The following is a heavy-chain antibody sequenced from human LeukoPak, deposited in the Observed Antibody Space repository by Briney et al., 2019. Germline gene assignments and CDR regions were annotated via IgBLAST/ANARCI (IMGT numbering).Heavy chain of an antibody. V-gene: IGHV3-43*02. D-gene: IGHD5-24*01. Sequence: GGSLRLSCAASGFTFDDYAMPWVRQAPGKGLEWVSLISGDGGSTYYADSVKGRFTISRDNSKNSLYLQMNSLRTEDTALYYCAKVLTRGDGYNNYFDYWGQGTLVTVSS. CDR3: AKVLTRGDGYNNYFDY. J-gene: IGHJ4*02. CDR2: ISGDGGST. CDR1: GFTFDDYA.